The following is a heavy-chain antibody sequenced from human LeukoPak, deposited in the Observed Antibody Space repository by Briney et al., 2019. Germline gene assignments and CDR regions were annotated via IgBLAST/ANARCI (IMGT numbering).Heavy chain of an antibody. J-gene: IGHJ4*02. CDR3: ARTDSYGYVHDY. CDR1: GGSFSGYY. D-gene: IGHD5-18*01. Sequence: SSETLSLTCAVYGGSFSGYYWSWIRQPPGKGLEWIGEINHSGSTNYNPSLKSRVTMSVDTSKNQFSLKLSSVTAVDTAVYYCARTDSYGYVHDYWGQGTLVTVSS. CDR2: INHSGST. V-gene: IGHV4-34*01.